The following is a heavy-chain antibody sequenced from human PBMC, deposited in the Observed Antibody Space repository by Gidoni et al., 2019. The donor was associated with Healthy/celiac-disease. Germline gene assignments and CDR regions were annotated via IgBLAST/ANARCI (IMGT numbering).Heavy chain of an antibody. CDR2: IKQDGSDK. V-gene: IGHV3-7*05. Sequence: EVQMVESGEGLVQPGGSLRLSCAASGFTFSSYCMSWVRQAKGKGLEWVANIKQDGSDKYYVDSVNGRFTISRDNAKNSLYLQMNSLRAEDTAVYYSARVGPQPSYYDFLSGYYSGGYYFDYCGQGTLVTVSS. J-gene: IGHJ4*02. CDR3: ARVGPQPSYYDFLSGYYSGGYYFDY. D-gene: IGHD3-3*01. CDR1: GFTFSSYC.